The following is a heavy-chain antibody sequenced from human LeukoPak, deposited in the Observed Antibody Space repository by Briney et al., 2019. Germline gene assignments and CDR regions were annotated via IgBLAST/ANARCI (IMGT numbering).Heavy chain of an antibody. Sequence: GGSLRLSCAASGFTFSSYAMSWVRHAPGKGREWVSAISGSGGSTYYADSVKGRFTISRDNSKNTLYLQMNSLSAEDTAVYYCAKYRSGSYAAEYFQHWGQGTLVTVSS. CDR1: GFTFSSYA. CDR3: AKYRSGSYAAEYFQH. J-gene: IGHJ1*01. D-gene: IGHD1-26*01. CDR2: ISGSGGST. V-gene: IGHV3-23*01.